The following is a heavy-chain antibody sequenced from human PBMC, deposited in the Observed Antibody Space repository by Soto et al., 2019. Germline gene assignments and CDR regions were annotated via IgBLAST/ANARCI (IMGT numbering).Heavy chain of an antibody. CDR2: ISWNSGSI. CDR1: GFTFDDYA. Sequence: EVQLVESGGGLVQPGRSLRLSCAASGFTFDDYAMHWVRQAPGKGLEWVSGISWNSGSIGYADSVKGRFTISRDNAKNSLYLQMNSLRAEDTALYYCAKDAKRWLQLEIPGAFDIWGQGTMVTVSS. CDR3: AKDAKRWLQLEIPGAFDI. J-gene: IGHJ3*02. D-gene: IGHD5-12*01. V-gene: IGHV3-9*01.